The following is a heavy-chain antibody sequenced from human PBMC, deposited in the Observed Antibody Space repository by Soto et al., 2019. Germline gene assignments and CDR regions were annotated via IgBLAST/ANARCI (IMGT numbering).Heavy chain of an antibody. Sequence: SVKVSCKASGGTFSSYAISWVRQAPGQGLEWMGGIIPIFGTANYAQKFQGRVTITADKSTSTAYMELSSLRSEDTAVYYCASDYYYNSSGYYFRWFDPWGQGTLVTVSS. CDR1: GGTFSSYA. CDR2: IIPIFGTA. CDR3: ASDYYYNSSGYYFRWFDP. V-gene: IGHV1-69*06. J-gene: IGHJ5*02. D-gene: IGHD3-22*01.